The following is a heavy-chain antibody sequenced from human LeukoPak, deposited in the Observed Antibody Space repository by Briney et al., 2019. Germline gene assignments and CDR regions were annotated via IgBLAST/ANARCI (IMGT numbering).Heavy chain of an antibody. J-gene: IGHJ4*02. CDR2: IYWHDDK. Sequence: MGSGPTLVKPTETLTLTCSLSGVSLSTNGFGVGWFRQPPGKALEWLALIYWHDDKTYRPSLASRLSVTKGTSNNQVVLTMTNMDPVDTATYYCAHARGIPAAYVDYWGQGTLVTVSS. CDR1: GVSLSTNGFG. V-gene: IGHV2-5*01. CDR3: AHARGIPAAYVDY. D-gene: IGHD2-2*01.